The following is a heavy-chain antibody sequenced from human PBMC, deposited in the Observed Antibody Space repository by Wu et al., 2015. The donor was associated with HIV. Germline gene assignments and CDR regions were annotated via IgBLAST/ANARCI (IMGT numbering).Heavy chain of an antibody. D-gene: IGHD1-26*01. Sequence: QVQLVQSGAEVKKPGASMKVSCKASGYSFTDYYIYWVRQAPGQGLEWMGWINPKNGGTDYAQKFQGRVTITSDTSIGIAYMELTSLRSEDTALYYCARGSSGSYSGDFDYWGQGTLVTVSS. CDR2: INPKNGGT. V-gene: IGHV1-2*02. CDR3: ARGSSGSYSGDFDY. J-gene: IGHJ4*02. CDR1: GYSFTDYY.